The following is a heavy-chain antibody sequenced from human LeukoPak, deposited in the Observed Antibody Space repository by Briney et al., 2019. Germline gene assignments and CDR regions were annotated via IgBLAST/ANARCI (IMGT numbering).Heavy chain of an antibody. Sequence: GRSLRLSCAASGFTFSSYGMYWVRQAPGKGLEWVAVISYDGSYKYYADSVKGRFTISRDNSKNTLYLQMNSLRAEDTAVYYCAKDGRALQLDYWGQGTLVTVSS. V-gene: IGHV3-30*18. CDR1: GFTFSSYG. CDR2: ISYDGSYK. CDR3: AKDGRALQLDY. J-gene: IGHJ4*02. D-gene: IGHD6-6*01.